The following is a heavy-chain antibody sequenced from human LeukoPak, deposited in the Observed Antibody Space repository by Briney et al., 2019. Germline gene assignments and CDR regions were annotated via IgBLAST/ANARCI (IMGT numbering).Heavy chain of an antibody. J-gene: IGHJ4*02. Sequence: GGSLRLSCAASGFTFSSYDMHWVRQATGKGLEWVSAIGTAGDTYYPGSVKGRFTISRENAKNSLYLQMNSLRAGDTAVYYCARGPRYCSSTSCYVRLYYFDYWGQGTLVTVSS. CDR3: ARGPRYCSSTSCYVRLYYFDY. D-gene: IGHD2-2*01. CDR1: GFTFSSYD. V-gene: IGHV3-13*01. CDR2: IGTAGDT.